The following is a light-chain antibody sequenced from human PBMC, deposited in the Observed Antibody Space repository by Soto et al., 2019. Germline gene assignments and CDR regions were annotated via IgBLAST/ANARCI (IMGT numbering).Light chain of an antibody. CDR3: QQRSSWPPIT. V-gene: IGKV3-11*01. J-gene: IGKJ4*01. CDR2: DAS. CDR1: QSVSSN. Sequence: VLTQSPATLSGSPGDKTTHYCRASQSVSSNVAWYQQKPGQAPRLLIYDASNRATGIPARFSASGSGTDFTLTISTLESEDSAVYYCQQRSSWPPITFGGGTKVDI.